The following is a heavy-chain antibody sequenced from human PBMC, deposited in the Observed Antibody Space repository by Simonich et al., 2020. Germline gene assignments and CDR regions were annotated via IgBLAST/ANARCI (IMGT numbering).Heavy chain of an antibody. J-gene: IGHJ6*02. V-gene: IGHV3-48*03. CDR3: ARDFRLQLVEIGTYYYYGMDV. Sequence: EVQLVESGGGLVQPGGSLRLSCSASGFTFSSYEMNWVRQAPGKGVEWVSYISSSGSNIYYADSVKGRFTISRDNDKNSLYLQMNSLRAEDTAVYYCARDFRLQLVEIGTYYYYGMDVWGQGTAVTVSS. D-gene: IGHD6-6*01. CDR2: ISSSGSNI. CDR1: GFTFSSYE.